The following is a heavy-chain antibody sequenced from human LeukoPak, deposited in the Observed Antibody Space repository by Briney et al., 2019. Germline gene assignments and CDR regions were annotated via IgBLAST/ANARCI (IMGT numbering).Heavy chain of an antibody. J-gene: IGHJ4*02. CDR2: INPGGGST. V-gene: IGHV1-46*04. CDR1: GYTFTSYY. Sequence: ALVKVSCKASGYTFTSYYIHWVRQAPGQGLEWMGIINPGGGSTSYAQKLHGRVTMTRDTSTSTMYMELNSLRSEDTAVYYCAKSTAKNSGYDIGAYDYWGQGTLVTVSS. D-gene: IGHD5-12*01. CDR3: AKSTAKNSGYDIGAYDY.